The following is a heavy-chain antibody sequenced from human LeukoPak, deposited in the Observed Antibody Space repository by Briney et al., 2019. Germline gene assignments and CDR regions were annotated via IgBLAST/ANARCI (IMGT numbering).Heavy chain of an antibody. Sequence: SVKVSCKASGGTFSSYAISWVRQAPGQGLEWTGGIIPIFGTANYAQKFQGRVTITTDESTNTAYMELSSLRSEDTAVYYCARDREDIVVVPAAKGGYYYYYMDVWGKGTTVTVSS. V-gene: IGHV1-69*05. J-gene: IGHJ6*03. D-gene: IGHD2-2*01. CDR2: IIPIFGTA. CDR1: GGTFSSYA. CDR3: ARDREDIVVVPAAKGGYYYYYMDV.